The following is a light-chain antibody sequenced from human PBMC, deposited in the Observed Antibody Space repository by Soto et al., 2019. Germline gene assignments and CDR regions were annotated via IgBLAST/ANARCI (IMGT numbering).Light chain of an antibody. CDR1: SSNIGAGYD. V-gene: IGLV1-40*01. J-gene: IGLJ3*02. CDR2: GTN. CDR3: QSYDSGLPGV. Sequence: QPVLTQPPSVSGAPGQRVTIFCTGTSSNIGAGYDVHWYQQVPGTVPKLLIYGTNNRPSGVPDRFSGSKSGTSASLAITGLQAEDEATYYCQSYDSGLPGVFGGGTKLTVL.